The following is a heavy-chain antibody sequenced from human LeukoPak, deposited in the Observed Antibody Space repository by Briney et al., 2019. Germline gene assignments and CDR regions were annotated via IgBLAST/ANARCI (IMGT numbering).Heavy chain of an antibody. CDR1: NDSISSRYY. J-gene: IGHJ5*02. CDR2: IYHTGTT. CDR3: VRHRTVTSIDP. D-gene: IGHD4-17*01. V-gene: IGHV4-38-2*02. Sequence: KPSETLSLTCTVSNDSISSRYYWGWIRQSPGKGLEWIGNIYHTGTTYYNPSLKSRVTISIDTSKNQFSLKLTSVTATDTAVYYCVRHRTVTSIDPWGQGSLVTVSS.